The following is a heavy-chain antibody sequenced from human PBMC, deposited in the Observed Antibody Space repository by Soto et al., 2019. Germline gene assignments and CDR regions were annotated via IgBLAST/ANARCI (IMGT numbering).Heavy chain of an antibody. CDR3: AARLDSSGYTPFDY. V-gene: IGHV3-23*01. CDR1: RLTFSSYA. Sequence: LRLSCAASRLTFSSYAMNWVRQAPGQGLEWVSAVSESGIYTYYADSVKGRFTVSRDNSKNTLYLQMDRLRAEDTAVYYCAARLDSSGYTPFDYWGQGTLVTVSS. CDR2: VSESGIYT. J-gene: IGHJ4*02. D-gene: IGHD3-22*01.